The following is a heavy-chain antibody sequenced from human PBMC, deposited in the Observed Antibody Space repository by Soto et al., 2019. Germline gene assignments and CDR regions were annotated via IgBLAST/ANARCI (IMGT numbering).Heavy chain of an antibody. V-gene: IGHV3-23*01. Sequence: EVQLLESGGGLVQPGGSLRLSCAASGFTFSSYAMSWVRQAPGKGLEWVSAISGSGGSTYYADSVKGRFTISRDNSKNTLYLQMNSLRAEDTAVYYCAREYYYDSSGYYYLDAFDIWGQGTMVTVSS. CDR3: AREYYYDSSGYYYLDAFDI. CDR2: ISGSGGST. J-gene: IGHJ3*02. CDR1: GFTFSSYA. D-gene: IGHD3-22*01.